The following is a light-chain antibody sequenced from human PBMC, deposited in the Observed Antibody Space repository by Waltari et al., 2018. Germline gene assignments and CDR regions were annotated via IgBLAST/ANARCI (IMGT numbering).Light chain of an antibody. CDR1: QSISIY. CDR2: AAS. J-gene: IGKJ2*01. Sequence: DIQMTQSPSSLSASVGDRVTITCRASQSISIYVNWYQQNPGKAPTLLIYAASSLQSGGPSRFSGSGSGTDCSLTISSLQPGDFATYYCQQSFTTPQNTFGQGTRLEIK. V-gene: IGKV1-39*01. CDR3: QQSFTTPQNT.